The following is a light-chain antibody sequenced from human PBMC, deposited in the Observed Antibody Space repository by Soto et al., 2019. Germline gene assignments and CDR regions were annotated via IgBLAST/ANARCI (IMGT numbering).Light chain of an antibody. J-gene: IGLJ2*01. V-gene: IGLV2-14*01. Sequence: QSALTQPASVSGSPGQSIAISCTGTSSDVGGHNYVSWYQQRPGKAPKLMIYDVTNRPSGVSNRFSGSKSGNTASLTISGLQAEDEADYYCSSYTTSSTLVFGGGTKVTVL. CDR3: SSYTTSSTLV. CDR1: SSDVGGHNY. CDR2: DVT.